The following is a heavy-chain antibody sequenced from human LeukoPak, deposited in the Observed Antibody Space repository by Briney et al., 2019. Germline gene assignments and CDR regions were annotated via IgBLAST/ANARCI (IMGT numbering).Heavy chain of an antibody. CDR2: ISSSSSYI. CDR3: ARDMGGRVGAPFDY. CDR1: GFTFSSYA. D-gene: IGHD1-26*01. Sequence: GGSLRLSCAASGFTFSSYAMSWVRQAPGKGLEWVSSISSSSSYIYYADSVKGRFTTSRDNAKNSLYLQMNSLRAEDTAVYYCARDMGGRVGAPFDYWGQGTLVTVSS. J-gene: IGHJ4*02. V-gene: IGHV3-21*01.